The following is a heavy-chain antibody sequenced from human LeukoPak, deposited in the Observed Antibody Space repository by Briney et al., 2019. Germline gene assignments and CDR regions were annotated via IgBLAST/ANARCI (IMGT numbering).Heavy chain of an antibody. J-gene: IGHJ5*02. CDR2: IYTSGST. Sequence: PSETLSLTCTVSGGSISSGSYYWSWIRQPAGKGLEWIGRIYTSGSTNYNPSLKSRVTISVDTSKNQFPLKLSSVTAADTAVYYCARDQIYSNYVWFDPWGQGTLVTVSS. D-gene: IGHD4-11*01. V-gene: IGHV4-61*02. CDR1: GGSISSGSYY. CDR3: ARDQIYSNYVWFDP.